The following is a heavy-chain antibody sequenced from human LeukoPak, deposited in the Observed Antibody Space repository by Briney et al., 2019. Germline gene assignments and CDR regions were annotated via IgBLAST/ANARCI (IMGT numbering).Heavy chain of an antibody. Sequence: ASVKVSCKTSGYSENFYGITWVRQVAGQGLEWMGWISAQHGQTEYAPNSQDRVTMTTDTYTDTAYMELRSLRSDDTAVYYCAGSLGYCTSNVCYLKYWGQGTLVTVSS. J-gene: IGHJ4*02. V-gene: IGHV1-18*01. CDR1: GYSENFYG. CDR2: ISAQHGQT. D-gene: IGHD2-8*01. CDR3: AGSLGYCTSNVCYLKY.